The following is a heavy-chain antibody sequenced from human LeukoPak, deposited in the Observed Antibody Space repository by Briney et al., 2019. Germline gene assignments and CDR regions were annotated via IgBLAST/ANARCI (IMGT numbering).Heavy chain of an antibody. CDR2: ISYDGSNK. V-gene: IGHV3-30*18. J-gene: IGHJ4*02. Sequence: PGGSLRLSCAASGFTFSSYGMHWVRQAPGKGLEWVAVISYDGSNKYYADSVKGRFTISRDNSKNTLYLQMNSLRAEDTAIYYCAKNIAYSSGWRFDYWGQGTLVTVSS. D-gene: IGHD6-19*01. CDR3: AKNIAYSSGWRFDY. CDR1: GFTFSSYG.